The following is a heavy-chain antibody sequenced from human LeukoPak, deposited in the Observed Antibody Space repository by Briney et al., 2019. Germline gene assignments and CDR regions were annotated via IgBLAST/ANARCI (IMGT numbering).Heavy chain of an antibody. CDR1: GGSITSSY. D-gene: IGHD5-24*01. J-gene: IGHJ4*02. CDR2: FYYSGAT. V-gene: IGHV4-59*08. Sequence: PSETLSLTCTVSGGSITSSYWSGLRQPPGKGLQWIGYFYYSGATNYNPSLKSRVTISIDTSKTQWSLKMTSMTAADTAVYYCARSNARDGYNFGYWGQGTLVTVSS. CDR3: ARSNARDGYNFGY.